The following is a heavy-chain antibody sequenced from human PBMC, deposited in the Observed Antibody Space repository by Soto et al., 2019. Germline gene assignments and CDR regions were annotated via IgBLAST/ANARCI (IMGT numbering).Heavy chain of an antibody. Sequence: QLQLQESGPGLVKPSETLSLTCTVSGGSISSSSYYWGWIRQPPGKGLEWIGSIYYSGSTYYNPSLKSRVTISVDTSKNQFSLKLSSVTAADTAVYYCARHWMDYDSSGQFDYWGQGTLVTVSS. CDR1: GGSISSSSYY. CDR3: ARHWMDYDSSGQFDY. V-gene: IGHV4-39*01. J-gene: IGHJ4*02. CDR2: IYYSGST. D-gene: IGHD3-22*01.